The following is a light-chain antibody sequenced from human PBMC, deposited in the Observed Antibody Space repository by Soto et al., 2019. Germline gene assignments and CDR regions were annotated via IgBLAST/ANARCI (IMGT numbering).Light chain of an antibody. CDR3: QQYNNWRT. CDR2: DAS. Sequence: EIVMTQSPATLSVSPGERATLSCRASQSVSSNLAWYQQKPGQAPRLLIHDASTRATGTPARFSGSGSGTEFILNISSLQYGDSAVYYCQQYNNWRTFGQGTKVEIK. J-gene: IGKJ1*01. V-gene: IGKV3-15*01. CDR1: QSVSSN.